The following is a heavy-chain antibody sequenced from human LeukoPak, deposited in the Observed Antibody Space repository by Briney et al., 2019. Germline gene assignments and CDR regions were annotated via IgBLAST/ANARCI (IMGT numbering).Heavy chain of an antibody. J-gene: IGHJ5*02. CDR2: IKQDGSEK. CDR3: ARDMIILQS. V-gene: IGHV3-7*04. CDR1: GFIFSNYW. Sequence: GPSLRLSCSASGFIFSNYWMTWVSQAPGKGLEWVANIKQDGSEKYYVDSVKGRFTISRDNAKKSLYLQMNSLRAEDTAVYFCARDMIILQSWGQGTLVTVSS. D-gene: IGHD3-16*01.